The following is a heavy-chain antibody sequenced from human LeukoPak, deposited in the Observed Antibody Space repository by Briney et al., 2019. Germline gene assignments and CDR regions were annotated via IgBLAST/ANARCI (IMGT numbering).Heavy chain of an antibody. D-gene: IGHD3-10*01. CDR2: IYYSGST. J-gene: IGHJ4*02. V-gene: IGHV4-59*01. CDR1: GGSISSYY. CDR3: ASLRRGVIIN. Sequence: SETLSLTCTVSGGSISSYYWSWIRQPPGKGLEWIGYIYYSGSTNYNPSLKSRVTISVDTSKNQFSLKLSSVTAADTAVYYCASLRRGVIINWGQGTLVTVSS.